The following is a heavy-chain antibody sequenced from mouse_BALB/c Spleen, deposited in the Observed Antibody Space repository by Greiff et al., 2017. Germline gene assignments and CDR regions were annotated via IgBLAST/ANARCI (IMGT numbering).Heavy chain of an antibody. CDR2: IYPGDGDT. Sequence: SGAELVRPGSSVKISCKASGYAFSSYWMNWVKQRPGQGLEWIGQIYPGDGDTNYNGKFKGKATLTADKSSSTAYMQLSSLTSEDSAVYFCARGGFDAYWGQGTLVTVSA. CDR3: ARGGFDAY. V-gene: IGHV1-80*01. J-gene: IGHJ3*01. CDR1: GYAFSSYW.